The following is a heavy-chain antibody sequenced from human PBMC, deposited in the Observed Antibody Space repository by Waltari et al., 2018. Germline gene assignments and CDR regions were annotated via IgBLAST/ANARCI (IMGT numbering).Heavy chain of an antibody. V-gene: IGHV4-39*07. D-gene: IGHD3-3*01. CDR2: IYYSGST. Sequence: QLQLQESGPGLVKPSETLSLTCTVSGGPIRSSSYYWGWNRQPPGTGLEWIGSIYYSGSTYYNPSLKSRVTISVDTSKNQFSLKLSSVTAADTAVYYCARVVWSGYIAWFDPWGQGTLVTVSS. CDR1: GGPIRSSSYY. J-gene: IGHJ5*02. CDR3: ARVVWSGYIAWFDP.